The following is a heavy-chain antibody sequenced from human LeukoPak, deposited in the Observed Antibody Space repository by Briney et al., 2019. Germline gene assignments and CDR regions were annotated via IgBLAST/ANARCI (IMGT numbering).Heavy chain of an antibody. CDR2: ISSDGSNA. D-gene: IGHD3-10*01. J-gene: IGHJ4*02. V-gene: IGHV3-30*18. CDR3: AKDLSGRKGPFDY. CDR1: GFTFSSYG. Sequence: GGSLRLSCAASGFTFSSYGMHWVRHAPGKGLEWVAVISSDGSNAYYADSVKGRFTMSRDNSKNTLFVQMNSLRAEDTAVYYCAKDLSGRKGPFDYWGQGTLVTVSS.